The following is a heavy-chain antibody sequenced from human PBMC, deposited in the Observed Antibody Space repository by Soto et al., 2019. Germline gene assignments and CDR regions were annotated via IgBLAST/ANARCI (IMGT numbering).Heavy chain of an antibody. V-gene: IGHV1-3*01. CDR1: GCTCTSYG. Sequence: ASVKITCKASGCTCTSYGISWVRQAPGQRLEWMGWINAGNGNTKYSQKFQGRVTITRDTSASTAYMELSSLRSEDTAVYYCARGFRGGGADSFDPWGQGTLVTVSS. CDR2: INAGNGNT. J-gene: IGHJ5*02. D-gene: IGHD2-21*01. CDR3: ARGFRGGGADSFDP.